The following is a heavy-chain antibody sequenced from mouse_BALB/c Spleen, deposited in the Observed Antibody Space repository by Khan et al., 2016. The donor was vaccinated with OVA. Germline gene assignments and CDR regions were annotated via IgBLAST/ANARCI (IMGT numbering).Heavy chain of an antibody. J-gene: IGHJ4*01. CDR1: GFTFSSFG. V-gene: IGHV5-17*02. D-gene: IGHD1-2*01. CDR3: ASPVITTAEGAMDY. Sequence: EVELVESGGGLVQPGGSRKLSCAASGFTFSSFGMHWVRQAPEKGLEWVAYISSGSSTIYYADSVKGRFTISRDNPKNTLFLQMTSLRSEDTAMYYCASPVITTAEGAMDYWGQGTSVTVSS. CDR2: ISSGSSTI.